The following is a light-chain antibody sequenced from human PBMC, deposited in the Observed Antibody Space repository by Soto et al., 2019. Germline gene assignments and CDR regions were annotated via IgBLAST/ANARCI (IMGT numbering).Light chain of an antibody. CDR2: AAS. CDR3: QHDGSSVTWT. Sequence: EVVLTQSPGTVSLSPGERATLSCRASQSVTANYLAWYQQKPGQAPRLLIYAASSRATGIPDRFSGSGSGTDFTISISRLEPEDFAMYYCQHDGSSVTWTFGQGTKVEIK. CDR1: QSVTANY. V-gene: IGKV3-20*01. J-gene: IGKJ1*01.